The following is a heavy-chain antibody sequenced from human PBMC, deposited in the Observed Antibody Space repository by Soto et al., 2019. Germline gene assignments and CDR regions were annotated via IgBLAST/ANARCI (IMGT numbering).Heavy chain of an antibody. CDR1: GFNLTNYG. J-gene: IGHJ4*02. Sequence: QVQLVESGGGVVQPGRSLRLSCAASGFNLTNYGMHWVRQAPGKGLEWVAVIWYDGSNKYYADSVKGRFTISRDISNNTLYLQMSSLRVEDTAVYYCARDDYSTENAGYWGQGTLVTVSS. CDR2: IWYDGSNK. V-gene: IGHV3-33*01. D-gene: IGHD4-4*01. CDR3: ARDDYSTENAGY.